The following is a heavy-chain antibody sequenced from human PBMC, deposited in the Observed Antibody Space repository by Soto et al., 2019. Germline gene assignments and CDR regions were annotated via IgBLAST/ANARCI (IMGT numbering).Heavy chain of an antibody. V-gene: IGHV5-51*01. D-gene: IGHD3-10*01. Sequence: PGESLKISCKGSGYSFTSYWIGWVRQMPGKGLEWTGIIYPGDSGTRYSPSFQGQVTISADKSISTAYLQWSSLKASDTAMYYCARQYYYGSGSSYYYYYGMDVWGQGTTVTVSS. CDR1: GYSFTSYW. J-gene: IGHJ6*02. CDR3: ARQYYYGSGSSYYYYYGMDV. CDR2: IYPGDSGT.